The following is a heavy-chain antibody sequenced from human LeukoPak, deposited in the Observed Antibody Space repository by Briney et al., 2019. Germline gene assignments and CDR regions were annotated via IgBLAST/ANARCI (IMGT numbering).Heavy chain of an antibody. CDR3: ARDERRFMIMFGGALDF. CDR2: ISDYNGNT. CDR1: GYTFASYG. Sequence: ASVKVSCNASGYTFASYGISWVRQAPGQGLEWMGWISDYNGNTNYAQKLQGRVTMTTDRSTSTAYMELRSLRSDDTAVYYCARDERRFMIMFGGALDFWGQGTLVTVSS. J-gene: IGHJ4*02. D-gene: IGHD3-16*01. V-gene: IGHV1-18*01.